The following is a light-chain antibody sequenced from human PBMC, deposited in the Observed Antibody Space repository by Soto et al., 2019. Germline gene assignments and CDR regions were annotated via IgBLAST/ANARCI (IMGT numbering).Light chain of an antibody. Sequence: DIQMTQYPSSLSASVGDRVTITCRASQSISSYLNWYQQKPGKAPKLLIYAASSLQSGVPSRFSGSGSGTDFTLTISSLQPEDFGTYYFQQSYSTPPETFGQGTKVEIK. CDR3: QQSYSTPPET. CDR1: QSISSY. CDR2: AAS. V-gene: IGKV1-39*01. J-gene: IGKJ1*01.